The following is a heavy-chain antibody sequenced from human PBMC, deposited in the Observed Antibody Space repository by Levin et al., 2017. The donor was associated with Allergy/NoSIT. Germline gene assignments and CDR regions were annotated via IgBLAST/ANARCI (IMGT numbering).Heavy chain of an antibody. CDR2: ISSSGSTI. CDR3: ARQLGNFWRCYNYFDY. V-gene: IGHV3-48*03. CDR1: GFTFSSYE. J-gene: IGHJ4*02. D-gene: IGHD3-3*01. Sequence: GESLKISCAASGFTFSSYEMNWVRQAPGKGLEWVSYISSSGSTIYYADSVKGRFTISRDNAKNLLYLQMNSLRAEDTAVYYCARQLGNFWRCYNYFDYWGQGTLVTVSS.